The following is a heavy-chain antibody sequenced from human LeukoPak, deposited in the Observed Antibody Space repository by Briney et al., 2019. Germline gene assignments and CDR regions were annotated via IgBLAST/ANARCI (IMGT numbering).Heavy chain of an antibody. Sequence: EASVKVSCKASGYTFTSYGISWVRQAPGQGLEWMGWISAYNGNTNYAQKLQGRGTMTTNTYTSTAYMEARSLRSDATAVYYCARVEDFWDPSWFDRWGEGTLVTVSS. CDR3: ARVEDFWDPSWFDR. D-gene: IGHD3-3*01. CDR1: GYTFTSYG. V-gene: IGHV1-18*01. CDR2: ISAYNGNT. J-gene: IGHJ5*02.